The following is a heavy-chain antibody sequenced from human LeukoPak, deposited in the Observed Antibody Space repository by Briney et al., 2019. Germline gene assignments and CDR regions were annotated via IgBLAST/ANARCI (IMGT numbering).Heavy chain of an antibody. CDR2: IYYSGST. CDR1: GDSISSGDYY. J-gene: IGHJ4*02. CDR3: ARVREATIAPFFDY. D-gene: IGHD6-13*01. V-gene: IGHV4-31*03. Sequence: SETLSLTCTVSGDSISSGDYYWTWIRQHPGKGLEWIGCIYYSGSTYYNLSLKSRVIISADTSKNHVPLKLSSVTAADTAVYYCARVREATIAPFFDYWGQGILVTVSS.